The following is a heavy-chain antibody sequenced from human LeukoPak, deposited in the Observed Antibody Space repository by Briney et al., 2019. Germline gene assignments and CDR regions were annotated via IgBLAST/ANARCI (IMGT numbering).Heavy chain of an antibody. D-gene: IGHD2-15*01. CDR1: GGSISISTYY. Sequence: SETLSLTCTVSGGSISISTYYWGWIRQPPGKGLEWIGSMYYSGTTYYNPSLKSRVTISVDTSKNQFSLKLSSLTAADTAVYYCAVTATPGHYFDYWGQGSLVTVSS. CDR2: MYYSGTT. CDR3: AVTATPGHYFDY. J-gene: IGHJ4*02. V-gene: IGHV4-39*01.